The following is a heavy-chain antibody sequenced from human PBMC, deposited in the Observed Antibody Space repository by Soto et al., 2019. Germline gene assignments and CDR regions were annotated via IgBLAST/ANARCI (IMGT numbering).Heavy chain of an antibody. D-gene: IGHD3-16*01. CDR2: IYWDDDG. J-gene: IGHJ4*02. CDR1: GFSLTTRSVG. V-gene: IGHV2-5*02. CDR3: VHTSDWRYDFDS. Sequence: QITLKESGPTLVKPTETLTLTCSFSGFSLTTRSVGVAWVRQPPGKALEWLALIYWDDDGRYIPSPQSRLAITKDTSRNQVALTVANVDPGDTATYYGVHTSDWRYDFDSWGQGILVTVSS.